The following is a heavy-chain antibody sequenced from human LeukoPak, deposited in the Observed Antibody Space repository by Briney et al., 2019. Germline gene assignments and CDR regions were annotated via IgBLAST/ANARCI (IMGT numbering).Heavy chain of an antibody. Sequence: SVKVSCKASGGTFSSYAISWVRQAPGQGLEWMGGIIPIFGTANNAQKIQGRVTITADESTSTAYMELSSLRSEDTAVYYCARGNHDFWSGYLRFDPWGQGTLVTVSS. D-gene: IGHD3-3*01. CDR1: GGTFSSYA. CDR3: ARGNHDFWSGYLRFDP. V-gene: IGHV1-69*13. CDR2: IIPIFGTA. J-gene: IGHJ5*02.